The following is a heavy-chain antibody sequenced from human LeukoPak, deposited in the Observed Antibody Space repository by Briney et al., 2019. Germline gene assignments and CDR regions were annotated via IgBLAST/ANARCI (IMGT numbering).Heavy chain of an antibody. J-gene: IGHJ4*02. CDR3: ARDLVVTSAY. V-gene: IGHV3-74*01. CDR1: GFTFSSYW. D-gene: IGHD3-22*01. Sequence: GGSLRLSCAASGFTFSSYWMHWVRQAPGKGLVWVSRINGDGSSTTYADSVKGRFTISRDNAKNTLYLQMNGLRAEDTAVYYCARDLVVTSAYWGQGTLVTVSS. CDR2: INGDGSST.